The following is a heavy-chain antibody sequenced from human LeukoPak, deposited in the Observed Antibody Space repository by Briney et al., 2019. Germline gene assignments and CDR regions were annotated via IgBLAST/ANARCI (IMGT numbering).Heavy chain of an antibody. CDR2: INPNSGGT. D-gene: IGHD1-1*01. CDR3: AKTGDETYYYYGMDV. Sequence: GASVKVSFKASGYTFTGYYMHWVRQATGQRLEWMGWINPNSGGTNYAQKFQGRVTMTRDTSISTAYMELSRLRSDDTAVYYCAKTGDETYYYYGMDVWGQGTTVTVSS. V-gene: IGHV1-2*02. CDR1: GYTFTGYY. J-gene: IGHJ6*02.